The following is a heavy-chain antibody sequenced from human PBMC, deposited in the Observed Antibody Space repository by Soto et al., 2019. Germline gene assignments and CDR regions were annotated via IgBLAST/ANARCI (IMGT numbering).Heavy chain of an antibody. CDR3: ARSGSGSHQSV. CDR2: LNSDGSST. V-gene: IGHV3-74*01. D-gene: IGHD3-10*01. CDR1: GFTFSSYW. Sequence: EVQLVESGGGLVQPGGSLRLSCAASGFTFSSYWMHWVRQAPGKGLVWVSRLNSDGSSTSYADSGKGRFTISRDNAKNTLYLQMNSMRAEDTAVYYCARSGSGSHQSVWGQGTTVTVSS. J-gene: IGHJ6*02.